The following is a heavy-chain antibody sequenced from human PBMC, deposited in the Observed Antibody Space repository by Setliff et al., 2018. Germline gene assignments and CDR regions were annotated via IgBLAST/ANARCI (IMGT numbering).Heavy chain of an antibody. CDR3: ARTYRLAAPSHFDY. Sequence: GESLKISCEGSGYTFTKYWIGWVRQMPGKGLEWMGIISPGDSDTRYSPSFQGQVTISADKSISTAYLQWSSLKASDTAMYYCARTYRLAAPSHFDYWGQGTRVTVSS. V-gene: IGHV5-51*01. D-gene: IGHD6-13*01. J-gene: IGHJ4*02. CDR1: GYTFTKYW. CDR2: ISPGDSDT.